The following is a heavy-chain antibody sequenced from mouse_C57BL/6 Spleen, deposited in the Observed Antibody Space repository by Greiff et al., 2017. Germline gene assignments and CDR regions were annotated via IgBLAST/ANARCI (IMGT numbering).Heavy chain of an antibody. V-gene: IGHV1-42*01. D-gene: IGHD2-4*01. J-gene: IGHJ4*01. Sequence: VQLQQSGPELVKPGASVKISCKASGYSFTGYYMNWVKQSPEKSLEWIGEINPCTGDTNYNQKFKGKATLTVDKSSSTAYMQLTSLTSDDSAVYYCARDSDYDSHALDYWGQGTTVTVSS. CDR3: ARDSDYDSHALDY. CDR1: GYSFTGYY. CDR2: INPCTGDT.